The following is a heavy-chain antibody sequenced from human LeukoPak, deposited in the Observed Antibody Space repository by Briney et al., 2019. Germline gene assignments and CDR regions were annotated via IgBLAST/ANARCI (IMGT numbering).Heavy chain of an antibody. CDR2: INHSGST. CDR3: ARGGYSGSRNDAFDI. D-gene: IGHD1-26*01. J-gene: IGHJ3*02. V-gene: IGHV4-34*01. CDR1: GGSFSGYY. Sequence: PSETLSLTCAVYGGSFSGYYWSWIRQPPGKGLEWIGEINHSGSTNYNPSLKSRVTISVDTSKNQSSLKLSSVTAVDTAVYYCARGGYSGSRNDAFDIWGQGTMVTVSS.